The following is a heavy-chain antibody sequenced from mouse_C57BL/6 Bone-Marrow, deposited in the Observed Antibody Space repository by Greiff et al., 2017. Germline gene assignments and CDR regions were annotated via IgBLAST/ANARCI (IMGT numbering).Heavy chain of an antibody. D-gene: IGHD1-1*01. CDR3: ARDPSYYYGSRGDYFDY. CDR1: GFTFSSYA. Sequence: EVMLVESGGGLVKPGGSLKLSCAASGFTFSSYAMSWVRQTPEKRLEWVATISDGGSYTYYPDNVKGRFTISGDNAKNNLYLQMSHLKSEDTAMYYCARDPSYYYGSRGDYFDYWGQGTTLTVSS. J-gene: IGHJ2*01. CDR2: ISDGGSYT. V-gene: IGHV5-4*01.